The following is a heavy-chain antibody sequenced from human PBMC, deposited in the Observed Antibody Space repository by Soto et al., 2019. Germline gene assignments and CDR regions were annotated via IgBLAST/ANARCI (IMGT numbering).Heavy chain of an antibody. V-gene: IGHV3-30-3*01. J-gene: IGHJ4*02. Sequence: QVQLVESGGGVLQPGRSLRLPCAASGFTFSSYAMNWVRQAPGRGLEWVAVISYDGSNKYYADSVKGRFTISRDNSKNTLYLQMNSLRAEDTAVYYCARASVGATWAWIDYWCQGTLVTVSS. CDR2: ISYDGSNK. D-gene: IGHD1-26*01. CDR1: GFTFSSYA. CDR3: ARASVGATWAWIDY.